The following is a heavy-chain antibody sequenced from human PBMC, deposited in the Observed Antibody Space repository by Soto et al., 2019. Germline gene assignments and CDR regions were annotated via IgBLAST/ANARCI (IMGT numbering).Heavy chain of an antibody. Sequence: EVQLVESGGGLVQPGGSLRLSCAASGFRFSDYYMDWVRQAPGKGLEWVGRIRNKANSYTTEYAASVKGRLTISRDDSTNSLYLQMNSLKTEDTAVYCCVRVAMASGYYTFDFWGQGTLVTVSS. J-gene: IGHJ4*02. D-gene: IGHD3-22*01. CDR3: VRVAMASGYYTFDF. CDR2: IRNKANSYTT. CDR1: GFRFSDYY. V-gene: IGHV3-72*01.